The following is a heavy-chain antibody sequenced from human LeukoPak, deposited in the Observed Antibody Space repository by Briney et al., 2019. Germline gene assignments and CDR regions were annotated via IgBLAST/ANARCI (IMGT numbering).Heavy chain of an antibody. CDR3: ARRIGYYYDSSGYFFDY. D-gene: IGHD3-22*01. CDR1: GYSFTSYW. Sequence: PGESLKISCKGSGYSFTSYWIGWVRQMPGKGLEWMGIIYPGDSDTRYSPSFQGQVTISADKSISTAYLQWSSLKASDTAMYYCARRIGYYYDSSGYFFDYWGQGTLVTVSS. CDR2: IYPGDSDT. V-gene: IGHV5-51*01. J-gene: IGHJ4*02.